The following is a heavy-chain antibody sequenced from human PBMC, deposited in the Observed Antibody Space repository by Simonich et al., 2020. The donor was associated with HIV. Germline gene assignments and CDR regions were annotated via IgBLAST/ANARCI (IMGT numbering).Heavy chain of an antibody. Sequence: HVQLQESGPGLVKPSETLSLTCAVSGYSISSGYYWGWVRQAPGKGLEWIGSKLHGGITSSGVTYYNPSLKSRVTISVATSKNQFSLRLSSVTAADTAVYYCARGRAGAIYYWGQGTLVTVSS. J-gene: IGHJ4*02. CDR2: KLHGGITSSGVT. V-gene: IGHV4-38-2*01. CDR1: GYSISSGYY. CDR3: ARGRAGAIYY.